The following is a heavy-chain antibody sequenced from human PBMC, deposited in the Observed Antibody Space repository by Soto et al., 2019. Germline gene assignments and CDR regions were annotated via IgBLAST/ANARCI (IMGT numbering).Heavy chain of an antibody. D-gene: IGHD3-10*01. CDR3: AKEINYYVSGSYFDY. V-gene: IGHV3-30-3*01. Sequence: HPGGSLRLSCAASGFTFSSYAMHWVRQAPGKGLEWVAVISYDGSNKYYADSVKGRFTISRDNSKNTLYLQMNSLRAEDTAVYFCAKEINYYVSGSYFDYWGQGALVTVSS. CDR1: GFTFSSYA. CDR2: ISYDGSNK. J-gene: IGHJ4*02.